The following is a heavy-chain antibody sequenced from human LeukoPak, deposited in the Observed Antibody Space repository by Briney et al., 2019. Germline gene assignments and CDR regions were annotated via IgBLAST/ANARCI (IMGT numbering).Heavy chain of an antibody. CDR2: ISGGGGST. V-gene: IGHV3-23*01. CDR1: GFTFSSYA. Sequence: RGSLRLSCAASGFTFSSYAMSWVRQAPGKGLEWVSAISGGGGSTYYADSVKGRFTISRDTSKNTLYLQMNSLRAEDTAVYYCAKDRGITMIVESAFDIWGQGTMVTVSS. D-gene: IGHD3-22*01. J-gene: IGHJ3*02. CDR3: AKDRGITMIVESAFDI.